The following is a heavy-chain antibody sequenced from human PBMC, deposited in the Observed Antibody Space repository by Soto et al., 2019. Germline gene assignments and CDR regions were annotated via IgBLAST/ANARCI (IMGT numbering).Heavy chain of an antibody. CDR2: MDSSGST. D-gene: IGHD5-12*01. CDR3: ARYLGGGSYFDL. J-gene: IGHJ4*02. Sequence: QVQLQESGPGLVKPSETLSLTCTVSGGSIRSYGWSWIRQPAGKGLEWNGRMDSSGSTNYNPSLKSRVTMSVDTSKNQFSLNLRSVTAADTAVYYCARYLGGGSYFDLWGQGTLVTVFS. V-gene: IGHV4-4*07. CDR1: GGSIRSYG.